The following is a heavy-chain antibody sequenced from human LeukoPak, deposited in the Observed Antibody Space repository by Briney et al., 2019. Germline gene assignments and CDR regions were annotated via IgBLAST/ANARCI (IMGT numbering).Heavy chain of an antibody. J-gene: IGHJ4*02. CDR3: ARRTYSSSSSIFDY. CDR1: GYTCTSYG. V-gene: IGHV1-18*01. D-gene: IGHD6-6*01. Sequence: ASVKVSCKASGYTCTSYGISWVRQAPGQGLEWMAWISGYNGNTNYAQKLRGRVTMTTDTSTSTAYMELRSLRSDDRAVYYCARRTYSSSSSIFDYWGQGTLVTVS. CDR2: ISGYNGNT.